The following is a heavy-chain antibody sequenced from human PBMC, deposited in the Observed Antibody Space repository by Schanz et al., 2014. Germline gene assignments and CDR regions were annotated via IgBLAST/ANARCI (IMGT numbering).Heavy chain of an antibody. D-gene: IGHD4-4*01. CDR2: IYYTGTT. CDR1: GASISGSSDY. Sequence: QLQLQESGPGLVKPSETLSLTCTVSGASISGSSDYWGWIRQSPGKGLEWIGNIYYTGTTYYNPPLKSGASLPVNTPKTLVSLKLPSVPAADTAVFYCARRDNYLSAFDIWGQGTMVTVSS. CDR3: ARRDNYLSAFDI. J-gene: IGHJ3*02. V-gene: IGHV4-39*01.